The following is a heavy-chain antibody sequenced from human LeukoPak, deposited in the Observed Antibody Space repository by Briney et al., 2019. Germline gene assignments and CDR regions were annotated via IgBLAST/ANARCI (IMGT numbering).Heavy chain of an antibody. CDR1: GFTFNSYW. J-gene: IGHJ4*02. CDR2: ISTDGSTT. Sequence: PGGSLRLSCTASGFTFNSYWMQWFHQDPGKGLVWVSCISTDGSTTRYADSVKGRFTISRDNAKSTLYLQMNSLRAEDTAVYYCARDYARAVEYWGQGTLATVSS. D-gene: IGHD2-2*01. V-gene: IGHV3-74*01. CDR3: ARDYARAVEY.